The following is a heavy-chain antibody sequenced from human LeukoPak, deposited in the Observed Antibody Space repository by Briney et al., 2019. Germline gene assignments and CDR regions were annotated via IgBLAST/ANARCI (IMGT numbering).Heavy chain of an antibody. CDR2: IYYSGST. D-gene: IGHD2-21*02. V-gene: IGHV4-59*01. J-gene: IGHJ4*02. CDR3: ARDHLGDSNY. Sequence: PSETLSLTCTVSGGSISSYYWSWIRQPPGKELEWIGYIYYSGSTNYNPSLKGRVTISVDTSKNQFSLKLSSVTAADTAVYYCARDHLGDSNYWGQGTLVTVSS. CDR1: GGSISSYY.